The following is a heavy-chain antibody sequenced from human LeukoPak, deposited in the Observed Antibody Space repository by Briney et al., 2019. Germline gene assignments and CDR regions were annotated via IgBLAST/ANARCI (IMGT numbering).Heavy chain of an antibody. D-gene: IGHD2-15*01. V-gene: IGHV3-23*01. CDR1: GFTFSSYA. CDR2: ISGGGGST. CDR3: AKDHRVGQLLLLP. J-gene: IGHJ5*02. Sequence: PGGSLRLSCAASGFTFSSYAMTWVRQAPRRGLEWVSTISGGGGSTYYADSVKGRFTISRDNSKNTLYLQMNNLRAEDTAVYYCAKDHRVGQLLLLPWGQGTLVTVSS.